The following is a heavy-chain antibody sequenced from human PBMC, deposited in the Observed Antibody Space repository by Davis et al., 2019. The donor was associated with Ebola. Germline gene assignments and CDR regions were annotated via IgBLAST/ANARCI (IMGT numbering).Heavy chain of an antibody. CDR2: IYYSGST. CDR3: ARASLMVYASHWFDP. Sequence: MPSETLSLTCTVSGGSISSYYWSWIRQPPGKGLEWIGYIYYSGSTNYNPSLKSRVTISVDTSKNKFSLKLSSVTAADTAVYYCARASLMVYASHWFDPWGQGTLVTVSS. V-gene: IGHV4-59*01. J-gene: IGHJ5*02. D-gene: IGHD2-8*01. CDR1: GGSISSYY.